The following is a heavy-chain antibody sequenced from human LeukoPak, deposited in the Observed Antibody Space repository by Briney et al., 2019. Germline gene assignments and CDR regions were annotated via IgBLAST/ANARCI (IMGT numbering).Heavy chain of an antibody. D-gene: IGHD2-15*01. Sequence: SETLSLTCAVYGGSFSGYYWSWIRQPPGKGLEWIGEINHSGSTNYNPSLKSRVTISVDKSKNQFSLKLSSVTAADTAVYYCARVRCSGGSCYALAPFDYWGQGTLVTVSS. CDR1: GGSFSGYY. J-gene: IGHJ4*02. V-gene: IGHV4-34*01. CDR3: ARVRCSGGSCYALAPFDY. CDR2: INHSGST.